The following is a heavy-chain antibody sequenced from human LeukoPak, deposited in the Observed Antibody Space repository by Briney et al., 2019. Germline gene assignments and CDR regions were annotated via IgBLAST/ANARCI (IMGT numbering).Heavy chain of an antibody. V-gene: IGHV4-30-4*01. CDR1: GGSISSGDYY. D-gene: IGHD3-22*01. Sequence: SQTLSLTCTVSGGSISSGDYYWSWIRQPPGKGLEWIGYIYYSGSTYYHPSLKSRVTISVDTSKNQFSLKLSSVTAADTAVYYCARDRGWLHYYDNSGYHFDYWGLGTLVTVSS. CDR2: IYYSGST. J-gene: IGHJ4*02. CDR3: ARDRGWLHYYDNSGYHFDY.